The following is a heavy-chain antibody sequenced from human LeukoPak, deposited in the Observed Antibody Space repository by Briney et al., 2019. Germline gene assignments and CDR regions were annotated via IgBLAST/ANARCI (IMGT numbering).Heavy chain of an antibody. CDR1: GFTFSSFW. V-gene: IGHV3-74*01. Sequence: GGSLRLSFATSGFTFSSFWMHWVRPAPGKGLVWVSRIDSDGSSTNYPDSVKGRFTISRDNAKNARYLQMNSLSAEDTASYFCVRDRGYQSSANWQKYFDSWGQGTLVTVSS. D-gene: IGHD4/OR15-4a*01. CDR3: VRDRGYQSSANWQKYFDS. J-gene: IGHJ4*02. CDR2: IDSDGSST.